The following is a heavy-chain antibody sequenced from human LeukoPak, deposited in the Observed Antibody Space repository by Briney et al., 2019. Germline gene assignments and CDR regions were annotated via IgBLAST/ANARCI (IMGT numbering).Heavy chain of an antibody. CDR2: ISTSSTTT. Sequence: GGSLRLSCAASGFTFSTYEMNWVRQAPGKGLEWIAYISTSSTTTYYADSVKGRFTISRDNAKSSLYLQMSSLRAEDTAVYFCARERAVAVSRGDFWGQGTLVTVSS. D-gene: IGHD6-19*01. CDR1: GFTFSTYE. V-gene: IGHV3-48*03. CDR3: ARERAVAVSRGDF. J-gene: IGHJ4*02.